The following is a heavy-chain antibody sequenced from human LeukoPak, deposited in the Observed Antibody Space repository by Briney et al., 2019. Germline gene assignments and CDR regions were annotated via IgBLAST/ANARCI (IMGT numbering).Heavy chain of an antibody. CDR1: GFTFSSYW. D-gene: IGHD3-3*01. V-gene: IGHV3-7*01. CDR2: IKQDGSEK. CDR3: ASAPAPYYDFWSGWSGASNYYYMDV. J-gene: IGHJ6*03. Sequence: GGSLRLSCAASGFTFSSYWMSWVRQAPGKGLEWVANIKQDGSEKYYVDSVKGRFTISRDNAKNSLYLQMNSLRAEDTAVYYCASAPAPYYDFWSGWSGASNYYYMDVWGKGTTVTVSS.